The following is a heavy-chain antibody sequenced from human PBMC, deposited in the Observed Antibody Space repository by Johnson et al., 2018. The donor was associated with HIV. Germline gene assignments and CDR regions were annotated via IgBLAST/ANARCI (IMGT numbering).Heavy chain of an antibody. V-gene: IGHV3-30-3*01. D-gene: IGHD3-10*01. CDR2: ISYDGGNK. Sequence: QVQLVESGGGVVQPGRSLRLSCAASGFTFSSYAMHLIRQAPGKGLEWVAVISYDGGNKYYADSVKGRFTISRDNSKNTLYLQMNSLRAEDTAVYYCARAVTPFGDCEAFDIWGQGTMVTVSS. J-gene: IGHJ3*02. CDR1: GFTFSSYA. CDR3: ARAVTPFGDCEAFDI.